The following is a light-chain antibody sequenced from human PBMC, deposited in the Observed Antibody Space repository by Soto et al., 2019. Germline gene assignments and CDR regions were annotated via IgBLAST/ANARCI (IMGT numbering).Light chain of an antibody. V-gene: IGKV1-5*03. CDR2: KPS. J-gene: IGKJ1*01. CDR1: QTISSW. CDR3: QHYSSYSEA. Sequence: DIQMTQSPSTLSGSVGDRVTITCRASQTISSWLAWYQQKPGKAPKLLIYKPSTLKSGVPSRFSGSGSGTEFTLTISSLQPDDFATYYCQHYSSYSEAFGQGTKVELK.